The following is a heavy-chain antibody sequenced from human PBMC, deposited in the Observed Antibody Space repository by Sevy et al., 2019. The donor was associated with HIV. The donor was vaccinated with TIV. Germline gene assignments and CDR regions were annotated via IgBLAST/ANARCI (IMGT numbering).Heavy chain of an antibody. J-gene: IGHJ4*02. CDR1: GGSFSSYY. Sequence: SETLSLTCTVSGGSFSSYYWSWIRQPPGKELEWIGCIYNNGNLNYNPSLKSRVTISVDRSKNQFSLKLTSVTAADTAVYYSARVTYYYDSRGYPTDYFDHWGQGTLVTVSS. D-gene: IGHD3-22*01. CDR2: IYNNGNL. CDR3: ARVTYYYDSRGYPTDYFDH. V-gene: IGHV4-59*13.